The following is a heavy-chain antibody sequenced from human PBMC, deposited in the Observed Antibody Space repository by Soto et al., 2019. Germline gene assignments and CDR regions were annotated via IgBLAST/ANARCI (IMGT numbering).Heavy chain of an antibody. CDR1: GGSISSGGYY. CDR3: ASSSSYDYIWGSYRYDY. CDR2: IYYSGST. Sequence: SETLSLTCTVSGGSISSGGYYWSWIRQHPGKGLEWIGYIYYSGSTYYNPSLKSRVTISVDTSKNQFSLKLSSVTAADTAVYYCASSSSYDYIWGSYRYDYWGQGTLVTVSS. V-gene: IGHV4-31*03. J-gene: IGHJ4*02. D-gene: IGHD3-16*02.